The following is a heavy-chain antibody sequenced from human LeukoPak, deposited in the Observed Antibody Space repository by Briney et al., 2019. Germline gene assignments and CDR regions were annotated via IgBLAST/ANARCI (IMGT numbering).Heavy chain of an antibody. CDR1: GGSISSYY. D-gene: IGHD1-26*01. V-gene: IGHV4-59*12. J-gene: IGHJ4*02. CDR2: IYSSGST. CDR3: ARENSGSYREFDY. Sequence: SETLSLTCTVSGGSISSYYWSWIRQPPGQGLEWIGFIYSSGSTTYNPSLKSRVAISVDTSKNQFSLRLSSVTAADTAVFYCARENSGSYREFDYWGQGTLVTVSS.